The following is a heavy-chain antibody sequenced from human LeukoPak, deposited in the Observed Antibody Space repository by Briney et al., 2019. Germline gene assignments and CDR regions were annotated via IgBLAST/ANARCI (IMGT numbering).Heavy chain of an antibody. CDR1: GYGFTSYW. J-gene: IGHJ4*02. CDR2: IYPGDSDT. CDR3: ARRLEGLATFDY. V-gene: IGHV5-51*01. Sequence: GESLKISCKGSGYGFTSYWIGWVRQMPGKGPEWMGIIYPGDSDTTYSPSFQGQVTISADKSVSTAYLQWSSLKASDTAIYYCARRLEGLATFDYWGQGTLVTVSS. D-gene: IGHD5-12*01.